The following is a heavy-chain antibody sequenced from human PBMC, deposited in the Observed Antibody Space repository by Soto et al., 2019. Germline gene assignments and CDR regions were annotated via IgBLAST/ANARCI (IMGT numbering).Heavy chain of an antibody. V-gene: IGHV4-39*01. CDR2: IHYSGST. CDR3: ARRVQPGAVYYHSGRAL. D-gene: IGHD3-10*01. CDR1: GGSISSTSYY. Sequence: PSETLSLTFTVSGGSISSTSYYWGWIRQPPGKGLEWIGSIHYSGSTYYNPSLKSRVTISVDTSKNQFSLSLSSVTAADTTVYYGARRVQPGAVYYHSGRALRANGTTLPVSS. J-gene: IGHJ6*04.